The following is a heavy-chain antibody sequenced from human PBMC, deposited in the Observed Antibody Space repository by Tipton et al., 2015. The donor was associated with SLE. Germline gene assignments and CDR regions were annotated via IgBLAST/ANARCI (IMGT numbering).Heavy chain of an antibody. D-gene: IGHD6-19*01. CDR1: GDSISSAYY. CDR3: VGENSGWYPATY. Sequence: TLSLTCAVSGDSISSAYYWGWIRQPPRKGLEWIGSIYQSGTTFYNPSLKSRVTFSVDTSKNQFSLKLSSVTAADTAIYYCVGENSGWYPATYWGQGTLVTVSP. J-gene: IGHJ4*02. CDR2: IYQSGTT. V-gene: IGHV4-38-2*02.